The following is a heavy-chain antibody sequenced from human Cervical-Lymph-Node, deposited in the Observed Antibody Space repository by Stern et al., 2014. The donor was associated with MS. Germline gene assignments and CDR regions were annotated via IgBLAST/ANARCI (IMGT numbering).Heavy chain of an antibody. Sequence: VQLVQSGAAVRKPGASARVSCKTSGYIFTSYHIQWVRQAPGQGFEWIGVINPSGGRPIYAQNFQDRVTLTTDMSTDSVYMDLSSLTSDDTAVYYCARGKLGSVYNWFDPWGQGTLVTVSS. CDR1: GYIFTSYH. J-gene: IGHJ5*02. V-gene: IGHV1-46*01. CDR2: INPSGGRP. D-gene: IGHD1-26*01. CDR3: ARGKLGSVYNWFDP.